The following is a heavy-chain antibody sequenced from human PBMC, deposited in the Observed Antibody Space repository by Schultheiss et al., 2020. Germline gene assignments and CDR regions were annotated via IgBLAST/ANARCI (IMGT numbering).Heavy chain of an antibody. CDR2: IYYSGST. D-gene: IGHD5-24*01. V-gene: IGHV4-59*12. CDR1: GGSISSYY. J-gene: IGHJ4*02. CDR3: ARTNRDGYNGFDY. Sequence: SETLSLTCTVSGGSISSYYWSWIRQPPGKGLEWIGYIYYSGSTNYNPSLKSRVTISVDTSKNQFSLKLSSVTAADTAVYYCARTNRDGYNGFDYWGQGTLVTVAS.